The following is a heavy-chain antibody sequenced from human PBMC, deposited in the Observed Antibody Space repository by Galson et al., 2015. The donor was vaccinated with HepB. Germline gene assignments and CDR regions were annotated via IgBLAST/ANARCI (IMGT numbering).Heavy chain of an antibody. J-gene: IGHJ3*02. CDR3: AREGRDGYNLGEDAFDI. CDR1: GGSISSSSYY. Sequence: LSLTCTVSGGSISSSSYYWGWIRQPPGKGLEWIGSIYYSGSTYYNPSLKSRVTISVDTSKNQFSLKLSSVTAADTAVYYCAREGRDGYNLGEDAFDIWGQGTMATVSS. CDR2: IYYSGST. V-gene: IGHV4-39*07. D-gene: IGHD5-24*01.